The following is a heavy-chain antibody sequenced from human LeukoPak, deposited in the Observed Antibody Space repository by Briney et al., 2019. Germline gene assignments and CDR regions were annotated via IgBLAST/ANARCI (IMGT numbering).Heavy chain of an antibody. CDR2: INPSGGST. J-gene: IGHJ3*02. V-gene: IGHV1-46*01. D-gene: IGHD3-10*01. Sequence: GASVKVSCKASGYTFTSYYMHWVRQAPGQGLEWMGIINPSGGSTSYAQKFQGRVTMTRDTSTSTVYMELSSLRSEDTAVYYCAREANYYGSDDAFDIWGQGTMVTVSS. CDR1: GYTFTSYY. CDR3: AREANYYGSDDAFDI.